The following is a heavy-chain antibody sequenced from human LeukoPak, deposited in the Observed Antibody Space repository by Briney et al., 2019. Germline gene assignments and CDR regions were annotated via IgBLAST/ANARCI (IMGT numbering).Heavy chain of an antibody. D-gene: IGHD3-3*01. J-gene: IGHJ4*02. V-gene: IGHV3-30*02. CDR3: ARRGDYWSGVYTTSLDS. CDR1: GFTFSSYG. Sequence: QPGGSLRLSCAASGFTFSSYGMHWVRQAPGKGLEWVTFIRYDGSNKYYADSVKGRFTISRDNSKNTLYLQMNSLTAADTAVYFCARRGDYWSGVYTTSLDSWGQGTLVIVSS. CDR2: IRYDGSNK.